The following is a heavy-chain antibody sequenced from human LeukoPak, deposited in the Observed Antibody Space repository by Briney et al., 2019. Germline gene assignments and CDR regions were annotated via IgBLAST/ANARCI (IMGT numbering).Heavy chain of an antibody. CDR1: GYTSTGYY. CDR3: ARSAFLAAAGKGAPDY. V-gene: IGHV1-2*06. D-gene: IGHD6-13*01. CDR2: INPNSGGT. Sequence: GASVKVSCKASGYTSTGYYMHWVRQAPGQGLEWMGRINPNSGGTNYAQKFQGRVTMTRDTSISTAYMELSRLRSDDTAVYYCARSAFLAAAGKGAPDYWGQGTLVTVSS. J-gene: IGHJ4*02.